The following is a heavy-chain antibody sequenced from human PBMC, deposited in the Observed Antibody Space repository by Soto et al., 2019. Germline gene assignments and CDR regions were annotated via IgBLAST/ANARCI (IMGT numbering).Heavy chain of an antibody. CDR1: GGSISSYY. D-gene: IGHD3-10*01. CDR2: VHHSWGS. V-gene: IGHV4-59*08. J-gene: IGHJ6*02. CDR3: ARQGFGPLHGLVDV. Sequence: QVQLQESGPGLVKPSETLSLSCTVSGGSISSYYWSWFRRSPGKRMEWIGYVHHSWGSSYNPSLQSRVAISLDTSKSQFSLKVTSVTATDTDVYYCARQGFGPLHGLVDVWGQGTTVTVSS.